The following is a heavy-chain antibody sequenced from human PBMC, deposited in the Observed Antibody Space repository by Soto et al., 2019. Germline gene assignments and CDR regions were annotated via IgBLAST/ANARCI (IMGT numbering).Heavy chain of an antibody. CDR3: AKRGTTVTTSLWY. CDR1: GFTVSNNY. V-gene: IGHV3-66*01. Sequence: EVQLVESGGGLVQPGGSLRLSCAASGFTVSNNYMCWVRQAPGKGLEWVSLINSGGVTHYADSVRGRFTISRDNSRNTLYLQMNSLRADDTAVYYCAKRGTTVTTSLWYWGQGTLVTVSS. CDR2: INSGGVT. D-gene: IGHD4-17*01. J-gene: IGHJ4*02.